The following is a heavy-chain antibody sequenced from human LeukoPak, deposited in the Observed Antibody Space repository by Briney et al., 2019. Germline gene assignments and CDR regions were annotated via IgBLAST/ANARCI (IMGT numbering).Heavy chain of an antibody. D-gene: IGHD3-10*01. CDR3: AKRGVVIRVILVGFHKEAQYFDS. V-gene: IGHV3-23*01. CDR2: IGGSDGRT. J-gene: IGHJ4*02. Sequence: GGSLRLSCAASGFTFSTYAMSWVRQAPGKGLEWVSLIGGSDGRTRYADSVKGRFTISRDNSKNTLYLEMNSLRAEDTAVYFCAKRGVVIRVILVGFHKEAQYFDSWGQGAQVIVSS. CDR1: GFTFSTYA.